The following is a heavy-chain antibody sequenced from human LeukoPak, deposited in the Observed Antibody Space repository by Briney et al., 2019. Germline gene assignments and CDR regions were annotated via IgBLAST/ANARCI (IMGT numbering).Heavy chain of an antibody. Sequence: GGSLSLTCAASGFTFDDSAMHWIRQPPGKGLEWVSGISWNSGIIDYADSVKGRFTISRDNAKNPLYLQMNDLRPDDTAFYYCAKAPPYCSASSDYFQRWGQGTLVTVSS. D-gene: IGHD3-22*01. CDR1: GFTFDDSA. J-gene: IGHJ1*01. CDR2: ISWNSGII. V-gene: IGHV3-9*01. CDR3: AKAPPYCSASSDYFQR.